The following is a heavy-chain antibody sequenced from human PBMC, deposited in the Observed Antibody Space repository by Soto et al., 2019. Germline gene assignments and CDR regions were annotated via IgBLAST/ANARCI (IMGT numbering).Heavy chain of an antibody. D-gene: IGHD2-2*01. CDR1: GGSISSYY. V-gene: IGHV4-59*01. J-gene: IGHJ4*02. Sequence: SETLSLTCTVSGGSISSYYWSWIRQPPGKGLEWIGYIYYSGSTNYNPSLKSRVTMSVDTSKNQFSLKLSSVTAADTAVYYCAREGATPQYFDYWGRGTLVTVSS. CDR3: AREGATPQYFDY. CDR2: IYYSGST.